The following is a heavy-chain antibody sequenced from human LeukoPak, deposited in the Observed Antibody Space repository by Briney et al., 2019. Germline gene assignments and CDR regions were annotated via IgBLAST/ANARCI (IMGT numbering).Heavy chain of an antibody. CDR3: ARGMGSGSYSAAYYFDY. Sequence: ASVKVSCKASGYTFTSYDINWVRQATGQGLEWMGWMNPNSGNTGYAQKFEGRVTMTRNTYISTAYMELRSLRSDDTAVYDCARGMGSGSYSAAYYFDYWGQGTLVTVSS. CDR2: MNPNSGNT. J-gene: IGHJ4*02. D-gene: IGHD3-22*01. CDR1: GYTFTSYD. V-gene: IGHV1-8*01.